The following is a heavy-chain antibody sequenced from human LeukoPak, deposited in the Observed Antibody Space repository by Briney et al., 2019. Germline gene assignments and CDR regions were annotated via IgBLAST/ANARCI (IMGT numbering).Heavy chain of an antibody. CDR2: IYPGKSDI. Sequence: GEALKSYCQGHGYNFPTVCIGWVRQAPGQGLEWMGIIYPGKSDIRYSPSFQGQVTIPADKSISTAYLQWSSLKVSDTAMYFCGVYKSEASGGKGGFGPWGEGTLVTVGS. CDR1: GYNFPTVC. D-gene: IGHD2-15*01. V-gene: IGHV5-51*01. CDR3: GVYKSEASGGKGGFGP. J-gene: IGHJ5*02.